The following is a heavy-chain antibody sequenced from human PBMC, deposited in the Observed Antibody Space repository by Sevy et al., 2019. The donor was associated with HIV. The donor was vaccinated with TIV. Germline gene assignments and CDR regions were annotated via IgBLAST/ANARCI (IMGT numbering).Heavy chain of an antibody. CDR1: GFTFSTYA. CDR3: AKGDSTFYGLDX. V-gene: IGHV3-23*01. D-gene: IGHD3-3*02. J-gene: IGHJ6*02. CDR2: XSXXGGST. Sequence: GGSLRLSCAASGFTFSTYAMSWVRQAPGKGLEWXXAXSXXGGSTYYADSLQGRFTIFRDNSKNTLSLQMNSLRAEDTAVYYCAKGDSTFYGLDXWGQGTTVTVSS.